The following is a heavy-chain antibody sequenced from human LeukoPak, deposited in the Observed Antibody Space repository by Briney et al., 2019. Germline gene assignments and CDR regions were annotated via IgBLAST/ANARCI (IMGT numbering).Heavy chain of an antibody. D-gene: IGHD2-2*01. V-gene: IGHV4-34*01. Sequence: PSETLSLTCAVYGGSFSGYYWSWIRQPPGKGLEWTGEINHSGSTNYNPSLKSRVTISVDTSKNQFSLKLSSVTAADTAVYYCARAPLPYCSSTSCNRGYFDYWGQGTLVTVSS. CDR1: GGSFSGYY. J-gene: IGHJ4*02. CDR3: ARAPLPYCSSTSCNRGYFDY. CDR2: INHSGST.